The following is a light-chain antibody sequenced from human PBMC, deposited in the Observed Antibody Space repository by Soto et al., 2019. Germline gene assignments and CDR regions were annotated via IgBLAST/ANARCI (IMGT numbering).Light chain of an antibody. J-gene: IGKJ1*01. Sequence: EIVLTDSTATLSGSPGERATLSCSASQSLSFNLAWFRQKPVHAPRLLMYGASNRATGIPARFSSSGSGTEFTLTISSLQSEDFAVYYCQQYDYWPRTFGQGTKVDI. CDR1: QSLSFN. CDR3: QQYDYWPRT. V-gene: IGKV3-15*01. CDR2: GAS.